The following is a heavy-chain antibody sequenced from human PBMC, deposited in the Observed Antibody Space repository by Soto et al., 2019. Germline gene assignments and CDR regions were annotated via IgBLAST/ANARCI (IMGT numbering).Heavy chain of an antibody. J-gene: IGHJ4*02. Sequence: GGSLRLSCAASGFTFSDHYMDWVRQAPGKGLEWVGRTRNKANSYTTEYAASVKGRFTISRDDSKNSLYLQMNSLKTEDTAVYYCATVGYCSGGSCYPYSYWGQGTLVTVSS. V-gene: IGHV3-72*01. CDR2: TRNKANSYTT. CDR1: GFTFSDHY. CDR3: ATVGYCSGGSCYPYSY. D-gene: IGHD2-15*01.